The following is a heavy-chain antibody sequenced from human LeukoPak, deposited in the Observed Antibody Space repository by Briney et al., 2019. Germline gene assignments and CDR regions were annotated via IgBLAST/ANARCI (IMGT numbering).Heavy chain of an antibody. J-gene: IGHJ3*02. D-gene: IGHD3-10*01. CDR1: GFTFSSYA. CDR3: ARGSTYYYGSGSYYNLQGAFDI. CDR2: LSGSGGST. V-gene: IGHV3-23*01. Sequence: PGGSLRLSCAASGFTFSSYAMTWVRQAPGKGLEWVSALSGSGGSTFYADSVKGRFIISRDNSKNTLYLQMNSLRAGDTAVYYCARGSTYYYGSGSYYNLQGAFDIWGQGTMVTVSS.